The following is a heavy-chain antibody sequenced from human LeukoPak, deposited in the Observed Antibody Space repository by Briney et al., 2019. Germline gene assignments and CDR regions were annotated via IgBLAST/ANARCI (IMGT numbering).Heavy chain of an antibody. CDR1: GYLFIAQF. J-gene: IGHJ6*02. Sequence: ASVKVSCKASGYLFIAQFLHWVRQAPGQGLQWMGWINPNSGAAKFAHQFQGRVTGSRDTSISTVYMELSSLTSDDTAVYYCLRARSGMDVGGQGTAVTVSS. CDR2: INPNSGAA. V-gene: IGHV1-2*02. CDR3: LRARSGMDV.